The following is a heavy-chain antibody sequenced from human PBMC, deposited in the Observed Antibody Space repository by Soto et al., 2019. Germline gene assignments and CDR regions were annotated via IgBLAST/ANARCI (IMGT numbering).Heavy chain of an antibody. CDR2: ISSSTSYV. J-gene: IGHJ5*01. V-gene: IGHV3-21*06. CDR1: GFTFSRYG. Sequence: GGSLRLSCAASGFTFSRYGMNWLRQAPGKGLEWVASISSSTSYVYYADSEKGRFSTSRDNAKNILYLEMYALRSEDTAIYYCARDPSEGRVGNWFESWGQGTLVTVSS. CDR3: ARDPSEGRVGNWFES.